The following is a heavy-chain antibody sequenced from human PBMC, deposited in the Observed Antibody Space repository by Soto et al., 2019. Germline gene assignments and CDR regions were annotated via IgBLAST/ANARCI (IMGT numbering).Heavy chain of an antibody. V-gene: IGHV3-30-3*01. CDR1: GFTFSSYA. J-gene: IGHJ3*02. CDR3: ARAYRGKTYDAFDI. Sequence: GGFLRLSCAASGFTFSSYARHWVRQAPGKGLEWVAVISYDGSNKYYADSVKGRFTISRDNSKNTLYLQMNSLRAEDTAVYYCARAYRGKTYDAFDIWGQGTMVTVSS. CDR2: ISYDGSNK.